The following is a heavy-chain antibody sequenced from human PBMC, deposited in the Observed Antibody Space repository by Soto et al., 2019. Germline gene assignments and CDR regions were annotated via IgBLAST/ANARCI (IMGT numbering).Heavy chain of an antibody. CDR1: GYTFPNLH. D-gene: IGHD3-10*01. V-gene: IGHV1-8*01. CDR3: ARGVNKGVDY. CDR2: MSPSTGEK. Sequence: QVQLVQSGAEVKTPGASVKVSCKASGYTFPNLHINWVRQAAGQGLEWMGWMSPSTGEKDFAQNFQGRVTMTSDTSINTAYMELSSLTSEDTAVYYCARGVNKGVDYWGQGTLVTVSS. J-gene: IGHJ4*01.